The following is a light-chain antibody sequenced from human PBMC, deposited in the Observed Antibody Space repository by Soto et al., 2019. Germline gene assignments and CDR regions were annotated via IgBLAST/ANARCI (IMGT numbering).Light chain of an antibody. CDR2: GNT. J-gene: IGLJ6*01. CDR3: QSFDNSLSGFYV. Sequence: QSVLTQTPSVSGAPGQRVTISCTGTDSSIGAGYDVHWYQQLPGRAPKLLIFGNTNRPSGVPDRFSGSKSGTSASLATTGLQPEDEGDYYCQSFDNSLSGFYVFGSGTKVTVL. CDR1: DSSIGAGYD. V-gene: IGLV1-40*01.